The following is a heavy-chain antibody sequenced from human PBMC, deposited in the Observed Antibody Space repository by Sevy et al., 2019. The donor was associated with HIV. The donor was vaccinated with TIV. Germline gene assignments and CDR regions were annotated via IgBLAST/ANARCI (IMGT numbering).Heavy chain of an antibody. V-gene: IGHV3-64D*09. CDR2: ISSSGSSA. D-gene: IGHD3-3*01. Sequence: GGSLRLSCSASGFTFSGSALHWVRQAPGKGLEYVSVISSSGSSAYYAESVRGRFTISRDNSKNTLYLQMRSLRAEDTAVYYCVKDSIFYDSSSGYRPFYYYCMDVWGQGTSVTVSS. J-gene: IGHJ6*02. CDR1: GFTFSGSA. CDR3: VKDSIFYDSSSGYRPFYYYCMDV.